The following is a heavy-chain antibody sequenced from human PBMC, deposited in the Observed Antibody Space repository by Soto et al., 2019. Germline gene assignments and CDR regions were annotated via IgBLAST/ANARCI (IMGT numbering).Heavy chain of an antibody. V-gene: IGHV1-69*06. Sequence: QVQLVQSGAEVKKPGSSVKVSCKASGGTFSSYAISWVRQAPGQGLEWMGGIIPIFGTANYAQKFQGRVTTTADKSTSTAYMELSSLRSEDTAVYYWASQARADSGYEAFDYWGQGTLVTVSS. D-gene: IGHD5-12*01. CDR1: GGTFSSYA. J-gene: IGHJ4*02. CDR3: ASQARADSGYEAFDY. CDR2: IIPIFGTA.